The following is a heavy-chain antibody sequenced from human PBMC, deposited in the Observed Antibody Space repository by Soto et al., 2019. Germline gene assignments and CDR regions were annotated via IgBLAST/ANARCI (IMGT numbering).Heavy chain of an antibody. CDR2: TSGRSENT. V-gene: IGHV3-23*01. CDR1: GFIFSNYA. J-gene: IGHJ4*02. D-gene: IGHD3-3*01. CDR3: AKDEWPYFFDS. Sequence: EVQLLASGGGLVQPGGSLRLSCAASGFIFSNYAMSWVRQAPGKGLEWVSATSGRSENTYHADSVKGRFTISRDNSKNTVYLLMNSLRAEDTAVYYCAKDEWPYFFDSWGQGTLVTVSS.